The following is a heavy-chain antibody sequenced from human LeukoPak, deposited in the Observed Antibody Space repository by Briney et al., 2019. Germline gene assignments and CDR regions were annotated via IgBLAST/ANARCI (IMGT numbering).Heavy chain of an antibody. CDR1: GGSISAYY. CDR3: ARHVDGGTSYLFYYMDV. D-gene: IGHD2-15*01. CDR2: IYTSGRT. J-gene: IGHJ6*03. V-gene: IGHV4-4*09. Sequence: SETLSLTCTVSGGSISAYYWSWIRQSPGKGLEWIGYIYTSGRTNYNPSLKSRVTISADTSKNQFSLNLISVTAADAAVYYCARHVDGGTSYLFYYMDVWGKGTTVTVSS.